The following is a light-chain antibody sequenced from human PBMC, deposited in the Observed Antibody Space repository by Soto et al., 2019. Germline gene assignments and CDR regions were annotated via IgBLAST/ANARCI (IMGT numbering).Light chain of an antibody. CDR1: QSLLHSNGYNY. CDR3: LQALQTPLT. Sequence: DIVLTQSPLSLPVTPGEPASISCRSSQSLLHSNGYNYLDWFLQKPGQSPQLLIYLGSNRASGVPDRFSGSGSGTDFTLKISRVEADDVGIYYCLQALQTPLTFGQGTRLEIK. V-gene: IGKV2-28*01. CDR2: LGS. J-gene: IGKJ2*01.